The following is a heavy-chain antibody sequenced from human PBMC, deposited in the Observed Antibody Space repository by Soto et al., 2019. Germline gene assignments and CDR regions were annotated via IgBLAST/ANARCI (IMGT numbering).Heavy chain of an antibody. Sequence: ASVKVSCKASGYTFTSYDINWVRQATGQGLEWMGWMNPNSGNTGYAQKFQGRVTMTRNTSISTAYMELSSLRSEDTAVYYCARATSEYQLLLGPSWFDPWGQGTLVTVSS. CDR2: MNPNSGNT. CDR3: ARATSEYQLLLGPSWFDP. V-gene: IGHV1-8*01. D-gene: IGHD2-2*01. J-gene: IGHJ5*02. CDR1: GYTFTSYD.